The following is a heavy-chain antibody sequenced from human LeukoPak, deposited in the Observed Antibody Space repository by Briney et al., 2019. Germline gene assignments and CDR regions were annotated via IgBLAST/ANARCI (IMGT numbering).Heavy chain of an antibody. CDR3: ARDLSAYSGYDSFDY. J-gene: IGHJ4*02. Sequence: GGSLRLSCAASGFTFSTYSMNWVRQAPGKGLEWVSSISSSSSYIYYADSVKGRFTISRDNAKNSLYLQMNSLRAEDTAVYYCARDLSAYSGYDSFDYWGQGTLVTVSS. CDR2: ISSSSSYI. D-gene: IGHD5-12*01. V-gene: IGHV3-21*01. CDR1: GFTFSTYS.